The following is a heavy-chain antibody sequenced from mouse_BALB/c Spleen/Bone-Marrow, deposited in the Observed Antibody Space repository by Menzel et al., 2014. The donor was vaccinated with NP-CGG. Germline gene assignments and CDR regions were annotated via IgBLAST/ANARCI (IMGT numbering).Heavy chain of an antibody. J-gene: IGHJ3*01. V-gene: IGHV1S81*02. Sequence: QVQLKESGAELVKPGASVKLSCKASGYTFXSYWMHWVKQRPGQGLEWIGEINPSNGRTNYNEKFKSKATLTVDKSSSTTYMQLSSLTSEDSAVYYCASYYGNYAYWGQGTLVTVSA. D-gene: IGHD2-1*01. CDR3: ASYYGNYAY. CDR2: INPSNGRT. CDR1: GYTFXSYW.